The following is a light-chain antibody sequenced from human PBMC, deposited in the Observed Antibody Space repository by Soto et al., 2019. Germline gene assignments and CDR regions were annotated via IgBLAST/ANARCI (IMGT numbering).Light chain of an antibody. CDR1: QSIGRS. CDR3: QQSYRPLFFT. J-gene: IGKJ3*01. Sequence: DIQMTQSPSSLSASVGDRVIITCRASQSIGRSLNWYQQTPGKAPKLLIYAASSLESGVPSRFSGSGSGTEFTLTISSLQPEDFATYYCQQSYRPLFFTFGPGTKVDFK. V-gene: IGKV1-39*01. CDR2: AAS.